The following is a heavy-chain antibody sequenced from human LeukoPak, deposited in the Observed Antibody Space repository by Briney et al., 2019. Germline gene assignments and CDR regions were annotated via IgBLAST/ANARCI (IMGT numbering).Heavy chain of an antibody. CDR3: AKVVQYTASTGTGLDY. Sequence: LSGRSLRLFCAASGFKFSNYGMHWVRQAPGKGLDWVAVIWFDGSYIYYGDSVRGRFTISRDNPKNTLYLQMNSLRAEDTAIYYCAKVVQYTASTGTGLDYWGQGTLVTVSS. V-gene: IGHV3-33*06. CDR2: IWFDGSYI. D-gene: IGHD6-13*01. J-gene: IGHJ4*02. CDR1: GFKFSNYG.